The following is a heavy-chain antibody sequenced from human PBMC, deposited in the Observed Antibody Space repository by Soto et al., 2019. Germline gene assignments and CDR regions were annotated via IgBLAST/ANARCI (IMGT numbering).Heavy chain of an antibody. CDR1: RGTFTTDA. J-gene: IGHJ4*02. D-gene: IGHD6-13*01. CDR3: TRGGHSSGWYRTFDF. Sequence: QGQLVQSGAEVKKPGSSVSVSCQSSRGTFTTDAISWVRQAPGQGPEWMGVIIPVVGPPTYAQKVQGSLTINADESTTTSHEELRHLRYEDTAIYYCTRGGHSSGWYRTFDFWGQGTLVTVSA. CDR2: IIPVVGPP. V-gene: IGHV1-69*01.